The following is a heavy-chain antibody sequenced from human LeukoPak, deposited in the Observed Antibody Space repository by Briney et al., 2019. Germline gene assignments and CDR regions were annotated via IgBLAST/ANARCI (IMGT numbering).Heavy chain of an antibody. CDR3: ARGTAATAGIDY. CDR2: INTDGSAT. V-gene: IGHV3-74*01. Sequence: GGSLRLSCAVSGFNFSSYWIHWVRQAPGKGLVWVSLINTDGSATTYGDSAKGRFTVSRDNDKNTLFQDMNSLRVEDTAVYYCARGTAATAGIDYWGQGTLVTVSS. D-gene: IGHD6-13*01. J-gene: IGHJ4*02. CDR1: GFNFSSYW.